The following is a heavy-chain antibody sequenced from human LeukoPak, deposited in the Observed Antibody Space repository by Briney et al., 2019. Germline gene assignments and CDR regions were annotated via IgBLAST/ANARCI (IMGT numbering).Heavy chain of an antibody. V-gene: IGHV3-30*18. CDR2: ISYDGSNK. J-gene: IGHJ4*02. CDR1: GFTFSSYG. CDR3: AKIGCSGGSCYS. Sequence: GGSLRLSCAASGFTFSSYGMHWVRQAPGKGLEWVAVISYDGSNKYYAGSVKGRFTISRDNSRNTLYLQMNSLRAEDTAVYYCAKIGCSGGSCYSWGQGTPVTVSS. D-gene: IGHD2-15*01.